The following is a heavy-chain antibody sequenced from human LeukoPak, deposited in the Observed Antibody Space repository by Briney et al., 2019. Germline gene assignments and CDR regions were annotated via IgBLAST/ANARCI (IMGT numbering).Heavy chain of an antibody. CDR2: INPNSGGT. V-gene: IGHV1-2*02. D-gene: IGHD2-15*01. CDR1: GYTFTGYY. J-gene: IGHJ4*02. CDR3: ARDTYCSGGSCYSGY. Sequence: ASVKVSCKASGYTFTGYYMHRVRQAPGQGLEWMGWINPNSGGTNYAQKFQGRVTMTRDTSISTAYMELSRLRSDDTAVYYCARDTYCSGGSCYSGYWGQGTLVTVSS.